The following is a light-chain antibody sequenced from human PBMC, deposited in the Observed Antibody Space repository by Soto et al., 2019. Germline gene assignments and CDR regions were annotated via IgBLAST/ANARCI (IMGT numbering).Light chain of an antibody. J-gene: IGKJ3*01. Sequence: DIQMTQSPSSLSASVGDRVTITCRASQAISIFLNWYQQKPGKAPDLLIYAASTLQTGVPSRFSGNGSGTDFALTISSLRPEDFATYYCQQTYRLGVFSVGPGTKVDIK. CDR3: QQTYRLGVFS. V-gene: IGKV1-39*01. CDR1: QAISIF. CDR2: AAS.